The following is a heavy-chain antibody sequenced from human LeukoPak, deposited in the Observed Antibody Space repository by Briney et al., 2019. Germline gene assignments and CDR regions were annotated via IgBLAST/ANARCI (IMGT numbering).Heavy chain of an antibody. CDR3: AKGAGIQLWPSFDY. J-gene: IGHJ4*02. CDR1: GFTFSSYA. V-gene: IGHV3-23*01. D-gene: IGHD5-18*01. Sequence: GGSLRLSCAASGFTFSSYAMSWVRQAPGKGLEWVSTTSTSGGSTYHADSVKGRLTTSRDNSKNTLYLQMNSLRAEDTAVYYCAKGAGIQLWPSFDYWGQGTLVTVSS. CDR2: TSTSGGST.